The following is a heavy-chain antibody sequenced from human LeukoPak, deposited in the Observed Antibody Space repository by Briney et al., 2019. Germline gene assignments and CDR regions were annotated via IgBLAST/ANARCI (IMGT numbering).Heavy chain of an antibody. Sequence: ASVKVSCKASGGTFSSYAISWVRQAPGQGLEWMGGIIPIFGTANYAQKFQGRVTITADESTSTAYMELSSLGSEDTAVYYCARVSDSGSYLFDYWGQGTLVTVSP. CDR1: GGTFSSYA. CDR2: IIPIFGTA. D-gene: IGHD1-26*01. V-gene: IGHV1-69*13. J-gene: IGHJ4*02. CDR3: ARVSDSGSYLFDY.